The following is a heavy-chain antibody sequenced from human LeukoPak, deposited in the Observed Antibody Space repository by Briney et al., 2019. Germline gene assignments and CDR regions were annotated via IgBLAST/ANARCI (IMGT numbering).Heavy chain of an antibody. CDR3: ARVLSPSLWWFGEY. V-gene: IGHV1-2*02. Sequence: ASVKVSCKASGYTFTGYYIHWVRQAPGQGLEWMGWINPNSGGTNYAQKFQGRVTMTRDTSISTAYMELSRLKSDDTAVYYCARVLSPSLWWFGEYWGQGTLVTVS. J-gene: IGHJ4*02. CDR2: INPNSGGT. D-gene: IGHD3-10*01. CDR1: GYTFTGYY.